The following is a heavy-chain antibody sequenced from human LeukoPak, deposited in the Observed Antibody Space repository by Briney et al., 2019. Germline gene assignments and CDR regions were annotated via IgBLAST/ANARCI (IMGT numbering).Heavy chain of an antibody. CDR1: GYTFTGYY. CDR3: ATVLMYYGSGSAIDNWFDP. V-gene: IGHV1-2*02. J-gene: IGHJ5*02. CDR2: INPNSGGT. D-gene: IGHD3-10*01. Sequence: ASVKVSCKASGYTFTGYYMHWVRQAPGQGLEWMGWINPNSGGTNYAQKFQGRVTMTRDTSISTAYMELSRLRSDDTAVYYCATVLMYYGSGSAIDNWFDPWGQGTLVTVSS.